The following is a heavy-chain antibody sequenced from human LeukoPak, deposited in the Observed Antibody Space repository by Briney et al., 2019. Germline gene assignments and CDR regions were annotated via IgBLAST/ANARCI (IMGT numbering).Heavy chain of an antibody. Sequence: GGSRRLPGEPPGFTLIAPAMHWVRQPSGKGLDWFGRIRSKANSYATAYAASVKGRFTISRDDSKNTAYLQMNSLKTEDTAVYYCTAQLRADVGYWGQGTLVTVSS. CDR1: GFTLIAPA. D-gene: IGHD3-3*01. CDR3: TAQLRADVGY. V-gene: IGHV3-73*01. J-gene: IGHJ4*02. CDR2: IRSKANSYAT.